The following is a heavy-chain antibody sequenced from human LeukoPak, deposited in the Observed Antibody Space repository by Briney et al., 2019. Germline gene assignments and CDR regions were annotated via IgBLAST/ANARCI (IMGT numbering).Heavy chain of an antibody. Sequence: SETLSVTCAVYGGSFSGYYWSWIRQPPGKGLEWSGEINHSGSTNYNPSLKSRVTISVDTSKNQFSLKLSSVTAADTAVYYCARGRRIQLWLRSPNYFDYWGQGTLVTVSS. J-gene: IGHJ4*02. CDR1: GGSFSGYY. V-gene: IGHV4-34*01. CDR2: INHSGST. CDR3: ARGRRIQLWLRSPNYFDY. D-gene: IGHD5-18*01.